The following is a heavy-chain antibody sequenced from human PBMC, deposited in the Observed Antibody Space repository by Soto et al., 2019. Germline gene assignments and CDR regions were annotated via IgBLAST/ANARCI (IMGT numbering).Heavy chain of an antibody. D-gene: IGHD1-26*01. CDR1: GFTFSTYS. Sequence: GGSLGLSCAASGFTFSTYSMNWVRQAPGKGLEWVSYISSSSSTIYYADSVKGRFTISRDNAKNSLYLQMNSLRDEDTAVYYCARSYGTVGPTLWCFDLWGRGTLVTVPS. V-gene: IGHV3-48*02. CDR3: ARSYGTVGPTLWCFDL. J-gene: IGHJ2*01. CDR2: ISSSSSTI.